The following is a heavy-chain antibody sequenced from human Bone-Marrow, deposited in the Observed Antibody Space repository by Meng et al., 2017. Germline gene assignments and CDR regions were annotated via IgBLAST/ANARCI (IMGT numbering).Heavy chain of an antibody. CDR1: GFSGLTFDDFA. CDR2: ISWNSGDI. V-gene: IGHV3-9*01. D-gene: IGHD6-19*01. Sequence: SLKISCAASGFSGLTFDDFAMHWVRQTPGKGLEWVAGISWNSGDIAYTDSVKGRFIISRDNAKNSLYLQMDSLRTEDTALYYCVKDRLVEAMAGYFDSWGQGTLVTVSS. J-gene: IGHJ4*02. CDR3: VKDRLVEAMAGYFDS.